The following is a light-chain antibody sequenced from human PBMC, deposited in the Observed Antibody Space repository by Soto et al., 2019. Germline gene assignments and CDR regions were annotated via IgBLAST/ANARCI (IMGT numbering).Light chain of an antibody. CDR1: SSNIGAGYD. Sequence: QSVLTQPPSVSGVPGQRVTISCTGSSSNIGAGYDVHWYQQLPGTAPKLLIYGNNNRPSGVPDRFSGSKSGTSASLAITGLQAEDEADYYCQSYDSSLSGYVLFGGGTKLTVL. J-gene: IGLJ2*01. V-gene: IGLV1-40*01. CDR2: GNN. CDR3: QSYDSSLSGYVL.